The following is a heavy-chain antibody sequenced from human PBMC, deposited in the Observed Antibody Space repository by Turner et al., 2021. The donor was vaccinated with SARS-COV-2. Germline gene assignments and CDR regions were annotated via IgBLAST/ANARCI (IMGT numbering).Heavy chain of an antibody. D-gene: IGHD5-18*01. CDR1: GYTFTGYY. J-gene: IGHJ5*02. Sequence: QVQLVQSGAEVKKPGASVRVSCKASGYTFTGYYMHWVRQAPGQGLEWMGWISPDSGGTTYAQKFQGRVTMTRDTSISTAYMELSRLRSDDTAVYYCATDSYGNLWGQGTLVTVSS. V-gene: IGHV1-2*02. CDR3: ATDSYGNL. CDR2: ISPDSGGT.